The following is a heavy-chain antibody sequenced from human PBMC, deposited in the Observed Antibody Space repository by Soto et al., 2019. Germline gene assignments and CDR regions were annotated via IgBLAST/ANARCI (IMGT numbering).Heavy chain of an antibody. V-gene: IGHV2-70*11. D-gene: IGHD3-22*01. CDR1: GFSLSTSGMC. CDR3: ARSPYYYDSSGYSTLHFDY. J-gene: IGHJ4*02. CDR2: IDWDDDK. Sequence: SGPTLVNPTQTLTLTCTFSGFSLSTSGMCVSWIRQPPGKALEWLARIDWDDDKYYSTSLKTRLTISKDTSKNQAVLTMTNMDPVDTATYYCARSPYYYDSSGYSTLHFDYWGQGTLVTVSS.